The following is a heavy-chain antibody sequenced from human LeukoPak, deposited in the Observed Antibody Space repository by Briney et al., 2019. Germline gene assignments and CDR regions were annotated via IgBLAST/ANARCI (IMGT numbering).Heavy chain of an antibody. CDR2: ISRSGSTI. V-gene: IGHV3-48*02. D-gene: IGHD3-22*01. Sequence: GGSLRLSCAASGFTFSTYALNWVRQAPGKGLEWLSQISRSGSTIYYADSVKGRFTISRDNAKNSLYLQVNSLRDDDTAVYYCASHYDTSGYHYFDFRGQGTLVTVSS. CDR3: ASHYDTSGYHYFDF. CDR1: GFTFSTYA. J-gene: IGHJ4*02.